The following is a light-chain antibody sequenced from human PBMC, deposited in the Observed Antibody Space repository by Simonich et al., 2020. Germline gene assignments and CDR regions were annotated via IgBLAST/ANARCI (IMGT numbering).Light chain of an antibody. CDR2: DVS. CDR1: SSDVGGYNY. J-gene: IGLJ3*02. V-gene: IGLV2-11*01. Sequence: QSALTQPPSASGSPGQSVTISCTGTSSDVGGYNYVSWYQQHPGKAPKLMIYDVSKRPSGGPDRFSGSKSGNTASLTISGLQAEDEADYYCCSYAGSYTVFGGGTKLTVL. CDR3: CSYAGSYTV.